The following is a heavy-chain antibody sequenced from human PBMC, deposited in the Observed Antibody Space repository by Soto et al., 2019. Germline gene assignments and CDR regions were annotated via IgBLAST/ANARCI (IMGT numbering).Heavy chain of an antibody. V-gene: IGHV5-51*01. J-gene: IGHJ5*02. Sequence: EVQLVQAGAEVKKPGESLKISCKGSGYNFANYWIGWVRQMPGQGLEWMAVSYPGASDARSSPSFQGQVTSSADKSISTAYLQWSSLRASGTAMYYCARHGPYCDKMKCLGGDDGFDPWGQGTLVTVSS. D-gene: IGHD2-21*01. CDR3: ARHGPYCDKMKCLGGDDGFDP. CDR2: SYPGASDA. CDR1: GYNFANYW.